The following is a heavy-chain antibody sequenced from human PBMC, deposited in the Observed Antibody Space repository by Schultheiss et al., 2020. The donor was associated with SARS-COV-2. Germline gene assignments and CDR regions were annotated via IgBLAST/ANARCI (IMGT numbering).Heavy chain of an antibody. Sequence: SETLSLTCTVSGGSVSSGDYCWSWIRQPPGKGLEWIGYVYYSGSTNYNPSLKSRVTISVDTSKNQFSLKLSSVTAADTAVYYCARASGSYWYNWFDPWGQGTLVTVSS. J-gene: IGHJ5*02. CDR2: VYYSGST. CDR3: ARASGSYWYNWFDP. D-gene: IGHD1-26*01. V-gene: IGHV4-61*08. CDR1: GGSVSSGDYC.